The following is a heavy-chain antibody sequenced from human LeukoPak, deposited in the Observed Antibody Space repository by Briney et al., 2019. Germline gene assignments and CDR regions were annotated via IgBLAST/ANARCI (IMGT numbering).Heavy chain of an antibody. CDR1: GFTFSSYA. Sequence: GGSLRLSCAASGFTFSSYAMHWVRQAPGKGLEWVAVISYDESNKYYADSVKGRFTISRDNSKNTLYLQMNSLRAEGTAVYYCARDDSSGYYSNYYFDYWGQGTLVTVSS. CDR3: ARDDSSGYYSNYYFDY. J-gene: IGHJ4*02. CDR2: ISYDESNK. V-gene: IGHV3-30*04. D-gene: IGHD3-22*01.